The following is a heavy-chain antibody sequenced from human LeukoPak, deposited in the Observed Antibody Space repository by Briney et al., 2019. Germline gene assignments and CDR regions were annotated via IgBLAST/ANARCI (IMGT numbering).Heavy chain of an antibody. V-gene: IGHV4-59*01. CDR1: GGSISSYY. J-gene: IGHJ5*02. CDR3: ARAADDYGDYTHWFDP. D-gene: IGHD4-17*01. CDR2: IYYSGST. Sequence: SGTLSLTCTVSGGSISSYYWSWIRQPPGKGLEWIGYIYYSGSTNYNPSLKSRVTISVDTSKNQFSLKLSSVTAADTAVYYCARAADDYGDYTHWFDPWGQGTLVTVSS.